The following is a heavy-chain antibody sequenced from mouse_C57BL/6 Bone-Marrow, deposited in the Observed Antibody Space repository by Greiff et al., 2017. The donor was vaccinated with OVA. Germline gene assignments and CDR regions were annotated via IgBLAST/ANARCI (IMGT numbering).Heavy chain of an antibody. Sequence: QVQLQQSGAELVRPGASVTLSCKASGYTFTDYEMHWVKQTPVHGLEWIGAIDPETGGTAYNQKFKGKAILTADKSSSTAYMELRSLTSEDSAVYYCTRDCGSSFPFAYWGRGTLVTVSA. D-gene: IGHD1-1*01. V-gene: IGHV1-15*01. CDR2: IDPETGGT. CDR1: GYTFTDYE. J-gene: IGHJ3*01. CDR3: TRDCGSSFPFAY.